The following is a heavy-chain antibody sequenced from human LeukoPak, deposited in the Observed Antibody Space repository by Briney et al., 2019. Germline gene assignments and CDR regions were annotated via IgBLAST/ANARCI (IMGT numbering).Heavy chain of an antibody. CDR3: ARYYSGSYGFDY. V-gene: IGHV4-39*01. CDR2: LYYSGST. Sequence: PSETLSLTCTVSGGSISSSNYYWGWIRQPPGEGLEWIGYLYYSGSTYYNPSLKSRVTMSVDMSKNQFSLKLSSVTAADTAVYYCARYYSGSYGFDYWGQGTLVTVSS. D-gene: IGHD1-26*01. CDR1: GGSISSSNYY. J-gene: IGHJ4*02.